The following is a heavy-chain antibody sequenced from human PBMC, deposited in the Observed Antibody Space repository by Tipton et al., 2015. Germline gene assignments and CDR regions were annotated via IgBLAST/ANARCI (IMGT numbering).Heavy chain of an antibody. Sequence: TLSLTCTVSGGSVSTSNYYWGWIRQSPGKGLEWIGYISYSGSTHYNPSLKRRVTISLETSKNQFSLTLNSVTAADTAVYYCARDLEHGMDVWGQGTTVTVSS. CDR2: ISYSGST. V-gene: IGHV4-61*01. J-gene: IGHJ6*02. CDR1: GGSVSTSNYY. CDR3: ARDLEHGMDV. D-gene: IGHD5-24*01.